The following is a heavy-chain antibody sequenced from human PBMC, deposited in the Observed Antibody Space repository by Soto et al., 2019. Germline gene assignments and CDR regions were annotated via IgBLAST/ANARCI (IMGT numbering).Heavy chain of an antibody. CDR2: ISGSGGST. CDR1: GFTFSSYA. D-gene: IGHD3-3*01. Sequence: EVQLLESGGGLVQPGGSLRLSCAASGFTFSSYAMSWVRQAPGKGLEWVSAISGSGGSTYYADSVKGRFTISRDNSKNMLYLQMNSLRAEDTAVYYCAKGLRFLEWLSSFDYWGQGTLVTVSS. V-gene: IGHV3-23*01. J-gene: IGHJ4*02. CDR3: AKGLRFLEWLSSFDY.